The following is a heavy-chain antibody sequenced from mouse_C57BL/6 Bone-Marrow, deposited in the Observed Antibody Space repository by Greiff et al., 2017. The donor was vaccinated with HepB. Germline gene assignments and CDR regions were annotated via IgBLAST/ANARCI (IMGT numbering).Heavy chain of an antibody. V-gene: IGHV14-2*01. J-gene: IGHJ1*03. CDR1: GFNIKDYY. CDR2: IDPEDGET. D-gene: IGHD1-1*01. Sequence: VQLQQSGAELVKPGASVKLSCTASGFNIKDYYIHWVKQRTEQGLEWIGRIDPEDGETKYAPKFQGKATITADTSSNTAYLQLSSLTSEDTAVYYCARDYYGSRGYFDVWGTGTTVTVSS. CDR3: ARDYYGSRGYFDV.